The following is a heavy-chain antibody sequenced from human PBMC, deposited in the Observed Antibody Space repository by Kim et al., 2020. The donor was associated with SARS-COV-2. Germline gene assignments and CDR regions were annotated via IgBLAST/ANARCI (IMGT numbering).Heavy chain of an antibody. Sequence: SVKVSCKASGGTFSSYAISWVRQAPGQGLEWMGGIIPIFGTANYAQKFQGRVTITADESTSTAYMELSSLRSEDTAVYYCAREKKVGATTGDYYGMDVWGQGTTVTVSS. J-gene: IGHJ6*02. CDR2: IIPIFGTA. V-gene: IGHV1-69*13. CDR1: GGTFSSYA. D-gene: IGHD1-26*01. CDR3: AREKKVGATTGDYYGMDV.